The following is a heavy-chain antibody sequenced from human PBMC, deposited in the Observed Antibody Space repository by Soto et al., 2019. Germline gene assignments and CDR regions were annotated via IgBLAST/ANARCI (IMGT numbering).Heavy chain of an antibody. CDR2: MSWNSGSI. CDR1: GFTFDDYA. CDR3: AKDFVSYYDFWSGYYSAFDI. D-gene: IGHD3-3*01. V-gene: IGHV3-9*01. J-gene: IGHJ3*02. Sequence: EVQLVESGGGLVQPGRSLRLSCAASGFTFDDYAMHWVRQAPGKGLEWVSGMSWNSGSIGYADSVKGRFTISRDNAKNSLYLQMNSLRAEDTALYYCAKDFVSYYDFWSGYYSAFDIWGQGTMVTVSS.